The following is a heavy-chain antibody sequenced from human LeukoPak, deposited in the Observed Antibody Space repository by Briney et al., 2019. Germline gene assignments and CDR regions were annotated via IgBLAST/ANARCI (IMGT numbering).Heavy chain of an antibody. J-gene: IGHJ4*02. CDR2: INPNSGGT. CDR3: ASWPYCSGGSCYSSDC. V-gene: IGHV1-2*02. Sequence: ASVKVSCKASGSTFTGYYMHLVRQAPGQGLEWMGWINPNSGGTNYAQKFQGRVTMTRDTSISTAYMELSRLRVDDTAVYYCASWPYCSGGSCYSSDCWGQGTLVTVSS. D-gene: IGHD2-15*01. CDR1: GSTFTGYY.